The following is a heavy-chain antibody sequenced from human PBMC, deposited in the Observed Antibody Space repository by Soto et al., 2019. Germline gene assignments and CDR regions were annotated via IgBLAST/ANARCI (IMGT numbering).Heavy chain of an antibody. CDR1: GGIFSTYA. Sequence: QVQLVQSGAEVKKPGSSVKVSCKASGGIFSTYAISWLRQDPGQGLEWMGGIIPLFGTPNYAQRFQGRATITADESTSTAYMELSRLRSEDTAVYYCARDRDDYGSGNYYNRIDFWGQGTLVTVSS. V-gene: IGHV1-69*01. CDR2: IIPLFGTP. D-gene: IGHD3-10*01. CDR3: ARDRDDYGSGNYYNRIDF. J-gene: IGHJ4*02.